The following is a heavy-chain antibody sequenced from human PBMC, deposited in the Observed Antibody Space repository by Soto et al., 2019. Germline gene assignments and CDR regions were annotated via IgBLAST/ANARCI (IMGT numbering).Heavy chain of an antibody. CDR2: TYYRSRWYN. J-gene: IGHJ3*02. Sequence: SPTLSLTFAISGDIVSSNSSTWSCIRQSPSRGLEWLGRTYYRSRWYNDYAPSVKSRITINPDTSKNHFFLQLSSVTPEDTAVYYCARERGFLSEAFDIWGRGTVVTVSS. D-gene: IGHD3-10*01. CDR1: GDIVSSNSST. CDR3: ARERGFLSEAFDI. V-gene: IGHV6-1*01.